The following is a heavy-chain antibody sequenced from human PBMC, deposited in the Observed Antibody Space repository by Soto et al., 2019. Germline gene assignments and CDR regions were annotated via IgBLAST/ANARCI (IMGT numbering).Heavy chain of an antibody. CDR2: INTDGRDT. D-gene: IGHD6-6*01. J-gene: IGHJ4*02. V-gene: IGHV3-74*01. CDR3: ARDRPGSQHYFDF. CDR1: GFIFSSDW. Sequence: GGSLRLSCAASGFIFSSDWLHWVRQAPGGGLVWVARINTDGRDTSYADSVKGRFTISRDNFKDTLYLQMNSLGAEDTAMYYSARDRPGSQHYFDFWGPGILVTVSS.